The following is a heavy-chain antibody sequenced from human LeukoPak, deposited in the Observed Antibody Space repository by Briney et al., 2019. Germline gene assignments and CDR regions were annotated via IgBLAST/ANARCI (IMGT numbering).Heavy chain of an antibody. CDR1: GFTFSSYV. J-gene: IGHJ3*02. V-gene: IGHV3-23*01. D-gene: IGHD3-9*01. Sequence: GGSLSLSCAASGFTFSSYVMTWVRQAPGKGLEWVSDISANGGSINHADSVRGRFTISRDNSRDTLSLQLNSLRAEDTAVYFCAKSLTAYLYDAFDIWGQGTMITVSS. CDR2: ISANGGSI. CDR3: AKSLTAYLYDAFDI.